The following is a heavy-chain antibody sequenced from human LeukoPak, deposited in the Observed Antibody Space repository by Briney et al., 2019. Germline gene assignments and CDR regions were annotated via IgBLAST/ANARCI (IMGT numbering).Heavy chain of an antibody. Sequence: GGSLRLSCAASGFTFSSYSMNWVRQAPGKGLEWVSSISSSGSYIYYADSVKGRFTISRDNAKNSLYLQMNSLRAEDTAVYYCASSPLRSGQQLVHYYYYYMDVWGKGTTVTVSS. V-gene: IGHV3-21*01. CDR2: ISSSGSYI. CDR3: ASSPLRSGQQLVHYYYYYMDV. CDR1: GFTFSSYS. D-gene: IGHD6-13*01. J-gene: IGHJ6*03.